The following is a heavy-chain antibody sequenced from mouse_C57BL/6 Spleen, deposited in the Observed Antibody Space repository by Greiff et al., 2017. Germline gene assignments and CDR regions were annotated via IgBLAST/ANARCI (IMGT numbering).Heavy chain of an antibody. CDR2: IDPSDSET. CDR3: ARRDGNHYYAMDC. J-gene: IGHJ4*01. V-gene: IGHV1-52*01. Sequence: VKLQQPGAELVRPGSSVKLSCKASGYTFTSYWMHWVKQRPIQGLEWIGNIDPSDSETHYNQKFKDKATLTVDKSSSTAYMQLSSLTSEDSAVYYCARRDGNHYYAMDCWGQGTSVTVSS. D-gene: IGHD2-1*01. CDR1: GYTFTSYW.